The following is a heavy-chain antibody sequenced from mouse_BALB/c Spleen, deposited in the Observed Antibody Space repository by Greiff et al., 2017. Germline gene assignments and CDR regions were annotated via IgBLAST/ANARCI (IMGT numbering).Heavy chain of an antibody. CDR1: GYTFTSYW. V-gene: IGHV1-69*02. CDR2: IYPSDSYT. Sequence: QVQLKQPGAELVRPGASVKLSCKASGYTFTSYWINWVKQRPGQGLEWIGNIYPSDSYTNYNQKFKDKATLTVDKSSSTAYMQLSSPTSEDSAVYYCTRSGYYAMDYWGQGTSVTVSS. J-gene: IGHJ4*01. CDR3: TRSGYYAMDY.